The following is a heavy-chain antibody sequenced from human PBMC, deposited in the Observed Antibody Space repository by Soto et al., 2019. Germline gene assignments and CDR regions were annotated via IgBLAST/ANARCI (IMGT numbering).Heavy chain of an antibody. V-gene: IGHV3-7*01. CDR2: IKQDGSEK. CDR3: AREMEEQDSRLPFLERPLVSGYDY. Sequence: GGSLRLSCAASGFTFSSYWMSWVRQAPGKGLEWVANIKQDGSEKYYVDSVKGRFTISRDNAKNSLYLQMNSLRAEDTAVYYCAREMEEQDSRLPFLERPLVSGYDYWGQGTLVTVSS. CDR1: GFTFSSYW. D-gene: IGHD3-3*01. J-gene: IGHJ4*02.